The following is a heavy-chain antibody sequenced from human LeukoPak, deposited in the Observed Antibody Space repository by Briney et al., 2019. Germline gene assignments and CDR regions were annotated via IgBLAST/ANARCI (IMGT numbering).Heavy chain of an antibody. CDR2: IYYSGST. CDR3: ARALKDIVLMVYAATYYFDY. V-gene: IGHV4-39*07. CDR1: GGSLSSSSYY. Sequence: SETLSLTCTVSGGSLSSSSYYWGWLRQPPGKGLEWIGSIYYSGSTYYNPSLKSRVTISVDTSKNQFSLKLSSVTAADTAVYYCARALKDIVLMVYAATYYFDYWGQGTLVTVSS. D-gene: IGHD2-8*01. J-gene: IGHJ4*02.